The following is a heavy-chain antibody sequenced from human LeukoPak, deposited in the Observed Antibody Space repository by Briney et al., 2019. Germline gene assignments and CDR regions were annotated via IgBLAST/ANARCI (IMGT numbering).Heavy chain of an antibody. D-gene: IGHD4-17*01. CDR3: ARQDHNDHGDPNWFDP. Sequence: SETLSLTCAVYGGSFSGYYWSWIRQPPGKGLEWIGEINHSGSTYYNPSLKSRVTISVDTSKNQFSLKLSSVTAADTAVYYCARQDHNDHGDPNWFDPWGQGTLVTVSS. V-gene: IGHV4-34*01. CDR1: GGSFSGYY. CDR2: INHSGST. J-gene: IGHJ5*02.